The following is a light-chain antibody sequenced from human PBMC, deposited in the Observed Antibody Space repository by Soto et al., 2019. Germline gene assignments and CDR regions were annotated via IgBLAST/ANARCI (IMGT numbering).Light chain of an antibody. CDR2: ASS. V-gene: IGKV3-20*01. Sequence: EIVLTQSPGILSLSPGERATLSCRASQTVSGNYLAWYQQKPGQSPRLLIYASSDRATGIPDRLCGSWSGTYCTLTSNTVYLEVFAVYSGEQDGCSPPSPFGRRPVLE. J-gene: IGKJ2*01. CDR1: QTVSGNY. CDR3: EQDGCSPPSP.